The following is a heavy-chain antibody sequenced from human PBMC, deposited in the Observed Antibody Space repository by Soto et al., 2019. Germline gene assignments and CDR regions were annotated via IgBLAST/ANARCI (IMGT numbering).Heavy chain of an antibody. V-gene: IGHV1-18*01. CDR3: AVCMVRGVIFPYYYYGMDV. Sequence: ASVKVSCKASGYTFTSYGISWVRQAPGQGLEWMGWISAYNGNTNYAQKLQGRVTMTTDTSTSTAYMELRSLRSDDTAVYYCAVCMVRGVIFPYYYYGMDVWGQGTTVTVS. CDR2: ISAYNGNT. J-gene: IGHJ6*02. D-gene: IGHD3-10*01. CDR1: GYTFTSYG.